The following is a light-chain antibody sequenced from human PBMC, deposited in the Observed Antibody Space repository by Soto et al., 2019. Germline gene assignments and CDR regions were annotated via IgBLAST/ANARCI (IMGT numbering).Light chain of an antibody. V-gene: IGLV6-57*04. J-gene: IGLJ2*01. Sequence: NFMLTQPHSVSESPGKTVTISCTRSGGSIASNYVQWYQQRPGSAPTTVIFEDNQRPSGVPDRFSGSTDGSSNSASLTISGLQTEDEADSYCQSYDSSNVVFGGGTKLTVL. CDR2: EDN. CDR3: QSYDSSNVV. CDR1: GGSIASNY.